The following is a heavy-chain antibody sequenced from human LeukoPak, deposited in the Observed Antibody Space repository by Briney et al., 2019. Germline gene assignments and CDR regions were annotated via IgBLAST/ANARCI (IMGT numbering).Heavy chain of an antibody. CDR3: ARGSRIAVAGTFLDNWFDP. CDR2: ISAYNGNT. J-gene: IGHJ5*02. D-gene: IGHD6-19*01. Sequence: ASVKVSCKASGYTFTSYGINWVRQAPGQGLEWMGWISAYNGNTNYAQKLQGRVTMTTDTSTTTAYMELRSLRSDDTAVYYCARGSRIAVAGTFLDNWFDPWGQGTLVTVSS. CDR1: GYTFTSYG. V-gene: IGHV1-18*01.